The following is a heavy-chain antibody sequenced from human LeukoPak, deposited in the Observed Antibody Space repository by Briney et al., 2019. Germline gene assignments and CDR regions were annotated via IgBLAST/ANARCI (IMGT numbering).Heavy chain of an antibody. CDR3: ARSVRVYWQVYDYVWGSYRPHRLDY. V-gene: IGHV1-46*01. CDR1: GYTFTGYY. D-gene: IGHD3-16*02. J-gene: IGHJ4*02. CDR2: INPSGGST. Sequence: EASVKVSCKASGYTFTGYYMHWVRQAPGQGLEWMGIINPSGGSTSYAQKFQGRVTMTRDMSTSTVYMELSSLRSEDTAVYYCARSVRVYWQVYDYVWGSYRPHRLDYWGQGTLVTVSS.